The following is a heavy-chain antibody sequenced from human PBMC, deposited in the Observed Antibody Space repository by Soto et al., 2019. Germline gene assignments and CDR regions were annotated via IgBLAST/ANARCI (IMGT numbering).Heavy chain of an antibody. CDR3: ATDGTEYFASSGYEGYFQH. CDR1: GFTFSAYA. CDR2: ISYDGSTQ. V-gene: IGHV3-30-3*01. Sequence: QVQLVESGGGVVQPGKSLRLSCAASGFTFSAYAMHWVRQAPGKGLEWVAVISYDGSTQYYADSVKGRFTISRDNSKNPLYLQMHSLRAEDTAVFYCATDGTEYFASSGYEGYFQHWGEGILVTVSS. D-gene: IGHD3-22*01. J-gene: IGHJ1*01.